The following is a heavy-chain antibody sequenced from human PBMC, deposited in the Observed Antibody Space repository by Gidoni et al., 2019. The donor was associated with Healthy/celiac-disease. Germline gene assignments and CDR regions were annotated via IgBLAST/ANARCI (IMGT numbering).Heavy chain of an antibody. CDR1: GYTFTSYD. J-gene: IGHJ6*02. D-gene: IGHD6-6*01. CDR3: ARDGAARPGYYYYGMDV. CDR2: MNPNSGNT. Sequence: QVQLVQSGAEVKKPGASVKVSCKASGYTFTSYDINWVRQATGQGLEWMGWMNPNSGNTGYAQKFQGRVTMTRNTSISTAYMELSSLRSEDTAVYYCARDGAARPGYYYYGMDVWGQGTTVTVSS. V-gene: IGHV1-8*01.